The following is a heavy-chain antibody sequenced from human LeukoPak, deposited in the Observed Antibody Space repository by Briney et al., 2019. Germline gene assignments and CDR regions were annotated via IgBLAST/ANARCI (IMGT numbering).Heavy chain of an antibody. V-gene: IGHV1-2*02. Sequence: ASVKVSCKASGYTFTGYYMHWVRQAPGQGLEWMGWINPNSGGTNYAQKFQGRVTMTRDTSISTAYMELSRLRSDDTAVYYCARAVGSGSRLLYYYGMDVWGQGTTVTVSS. J-gene: IGHJ6*02. CDR2: INPNSGGT. CDR1: GYTFTGYY. CDR3: ARAVGSGSRLLYYYGMDV. D-gene: IGHD3-10*01.